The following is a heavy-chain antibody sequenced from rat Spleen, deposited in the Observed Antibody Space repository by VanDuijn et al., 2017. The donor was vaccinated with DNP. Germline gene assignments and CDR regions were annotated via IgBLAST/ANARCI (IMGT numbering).Heavy chain of an antibody. CDR2: ISITGSTT. CDR1: GFTFSKYY. CDR3: LRQRVMYTTATGFAY. Sequence: EVQLVESGGGLVQPGRSLNLSCAASGFTFSKYYMAWVRQNPKKGLEWIATISITGSTTSYLDSVKGRFTLSRDNAKSTLYLHLNSRKSEDTATYYCLRQRVMYTTATGFAYWGQGTLVSVSS. V-gene: IGHV5-25*01. J-gene: IGHJ3*01. D-gene: IGHD1-6*01.